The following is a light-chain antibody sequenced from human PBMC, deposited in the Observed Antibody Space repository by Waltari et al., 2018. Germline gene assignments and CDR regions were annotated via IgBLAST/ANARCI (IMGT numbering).Light chain of an antibody. V-gene: IGLV2-14*03. CDR1: SSDVGGYNS. CDR3: SSYTGSSTLV. CDR2: DVS. J-gene: IGLJ1*01. Sequence: QSALTQPASVSGSPGQSITISCTGTSSDVGGYNSVSWYQRHPGKAPKLLIYDVSNRPSGVSNRFSGSKAGNTSSLTISGLQAEDEADYYGSSYTGSSTLVFGTGTKVTVL.